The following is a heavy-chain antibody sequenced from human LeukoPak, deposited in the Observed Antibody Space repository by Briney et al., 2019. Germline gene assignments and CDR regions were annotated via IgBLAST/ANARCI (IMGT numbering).Heavy chain of an antibody. V-gene: IGHV1-2*02. CDR3: ARGRFSGYGAD. Sequence: ASLRVSCKASGYTFTDYFMHWVRQAPGQGLEWMGWINPNSGGTNFAQKFQGRVTMTRDTSISTAYMELSSLTSDDTAVYYCARGRFSGYGADWGQGTLVTVSS. J-gene: IGHJ4*02. D-gene: IGHD5-12*01. CDR2: INPNSGGT. CDR1: GYTFTDYF.